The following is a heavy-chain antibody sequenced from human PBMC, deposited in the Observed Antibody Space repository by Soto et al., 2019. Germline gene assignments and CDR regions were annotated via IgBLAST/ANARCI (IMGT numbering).Heavy chain of an antibody. D-gene: IGHD3-10*01. J-gene: IGHJ6*02. V-gene: IGHV4-4*02. CDR2: IYHSGST. Sequence: PSETLSLTCAVSGGSISSSNWWSWVRQPPGKGLEWIGEIYHSGSTNYNPSLKSRVTISVDKSKNQFSLKLSSVTAADTAVYYCARDADAITMVRGVITNYYYGMDVWGQGTKVTVSS. CDR3: ARDADAITMVRGVITNYYYGMDV. CDR1: GGSISSSNW.